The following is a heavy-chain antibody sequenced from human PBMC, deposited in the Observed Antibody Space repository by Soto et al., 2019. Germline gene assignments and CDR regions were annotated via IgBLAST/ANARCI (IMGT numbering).Heavy chain of an antibody. Sequence: PXGSLRLSCAASGFTFSSYGMHWVRQAPGKGLEWVAVISYDGSNKYYADSVKGRFTISRDNSKNTLYLQMNSLRAEDTAVYYCAKSGRCSSNRCYTGKWFDPWGQGTLVTVSS. CDR1: GFTFSSYG. D-gene: IGHD2-2*02. CDR2: ISYDGSNK. CDR3: AKSGRCSSNRCYTGKWFDP. V-gene: IGHV3-30*18. J-gene: IGHJ5*02.